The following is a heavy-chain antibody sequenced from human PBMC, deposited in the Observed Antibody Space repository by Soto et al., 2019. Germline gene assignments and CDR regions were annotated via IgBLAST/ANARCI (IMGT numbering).Heavy chain of an antibody. Sequence: EVQLLESGGGLVQPGGSLRLSCAASGFTFSSYAMSWVRQAPGKGLEWVSAISGSGGSTYYADSVKGRFTISRDNSKNALYLQMNSLRAEDTAVYYCAKGTAVAGTSSWFDPWGQGTLVTVSS. V-gene: IGHV3-23*01. CDR1: GFTFSSYA. J-gene: IGHJ5*02. CDR2: ISGSGGST. CDR3: AKGTAVAGTSSWFDP. D-gene: IGHD6-19*01.